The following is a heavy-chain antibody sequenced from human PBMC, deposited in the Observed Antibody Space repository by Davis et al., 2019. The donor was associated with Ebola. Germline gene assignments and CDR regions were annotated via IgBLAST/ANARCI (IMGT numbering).Heavy chain of an antibody. D-gene: IGHD5-18*01. Sequence: LRLSCTVSGGSISSGGYSWSWIRQPPGKGLEWIGYTYYSGSTHYNPSLKSRVTISGDTSRNQFSLKLSSVTAADTAVYYRARVASYGDYFDYWGRGTLVNVSS. CDR2: TYYSGST. J-gene: IGHJ4*02. CDR1: GGSISSGGYS. V-gene: IGHV4-30-4*07. CDR3: ARVASYGDYFDY.